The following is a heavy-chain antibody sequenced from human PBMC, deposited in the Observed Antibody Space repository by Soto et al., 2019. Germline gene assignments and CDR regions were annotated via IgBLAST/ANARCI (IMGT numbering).Heavy chain of an antibody. J-gene: IGHJ5*02. CDR1: GFTFSSYA. Sequence: GGSLRLSCVASGFTFSSYALNWVRQAPGRGLEWVSAISGSGGTTYYADSVKGRFTISRDNAKNSLFLQMNSLRAEDTAVYYCVRARLYYSRSGTPRWFDPWGQGTLVTVSS. V-gene: IGHV3-23*01. CDR3: VRARLYYSRSGTPRWFDP. D-gene: IGHD3-10*01. CDR2: ISGSGGTT.